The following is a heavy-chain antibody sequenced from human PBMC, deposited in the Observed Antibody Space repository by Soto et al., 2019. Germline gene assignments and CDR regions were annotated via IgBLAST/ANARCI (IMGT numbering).Heavy chain of an antibody. CDR3: ARVVPPDYGGKKDYYYGMDV. J-gene: IGHJ6*02. D-gene: IGHD4-17*01. V-gene: IGHV1-69*13. Sequence: GASVKVSCKASGGTFSSYAISWVLQAPGQGLEWMGGIIPIFGTANYAQKFQGRVTITADESTSTAYMELSSLRSEDTAVYYCARVVPPDYGGKKDYYYGMDVWGQGTTVTVSS. CDR2: IIPIFGTA. CDR1: GGTFSSYA.